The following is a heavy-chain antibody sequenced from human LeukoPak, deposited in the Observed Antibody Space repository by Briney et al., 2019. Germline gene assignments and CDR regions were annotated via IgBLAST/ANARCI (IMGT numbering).Heavy chain of an antibody. D-gene: IGHD3-10*01. CDR3: ARDYLPDYYGSLTGAFDI. J-gene: IGHJ3*02. CDR2: ISSSGSTI. CDR1: GFTFSSYE. Sequence: GGSLRLSCAASGFTFSSYEMNWVRQAPGKGLEWVSYISSSGSTIYYADSVKGRFTISRDNAKNSLYLQMNSLRAEDTAVYYCARDYLPDYYGSLTGAFDIWGQGTMVTVSS. V-gene: IGHV3-48*03.